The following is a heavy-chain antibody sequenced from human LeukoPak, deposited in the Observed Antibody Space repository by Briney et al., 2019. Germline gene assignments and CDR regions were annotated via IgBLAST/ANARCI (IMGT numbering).Heavy chain of an antibody. CDR1: GYTFTGYY. V-gene: IGHV1-2*04. Sequence: ASVKVSCKASGYTFTGYYMHWVRQAPGQGLEWMGWINPNSGGTNYAQTFQGWVTITRDTSASTAYMELSSLRSEDTAVYYCARVGVEQWLAASLGYWGQGTLVTVSS. J-gene: IGHJ4*02. D-gene: IGHD6-19*01. CDR3: ARVGVEQWLAASLGY. CDR2: INPNSGGT.